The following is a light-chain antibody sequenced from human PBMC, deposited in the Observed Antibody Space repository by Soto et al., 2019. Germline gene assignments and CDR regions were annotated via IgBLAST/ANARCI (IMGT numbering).Light chain of an antibody. CDR2: EAI. CDR1: RSDNGASNS. Sequence: QSVLTQPASVSGSPGQSITISCAGTRSDNGASNSVSWYQHLPGRSPTLIIYEAINRPSGVSERFSGSKAGDTASLTISGLQADDEAEYFCISYKTDDTFVFGSGTKVTVL. CDR3: ISYKTDDTFV. V-gene: IGLV2-14*01. J-gene: IGLJ1*01.